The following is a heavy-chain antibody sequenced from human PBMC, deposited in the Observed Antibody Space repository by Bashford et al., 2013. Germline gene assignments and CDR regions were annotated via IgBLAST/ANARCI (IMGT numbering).Heavy chain of an antibody. J-gene: IGHJ3*02. CDR3: ARDMVSCSGGSCYKGADAFDI. Sequence: VASVKVSCKASGYTFTGYYMHWVRQAPGQGLEWMGWINPNSGGTNYAQKFQGWVTMTRDTSISTAYMELSRLRSDDTAVYYCARDMVSCSGGSCYKGADAFDIWGQGTMVTVSS. CDR2: INPNSGGT. V-gene: IGHV1-2*04. CDR1: GYTFTGYY. D-gene: IGHD2-15*01.